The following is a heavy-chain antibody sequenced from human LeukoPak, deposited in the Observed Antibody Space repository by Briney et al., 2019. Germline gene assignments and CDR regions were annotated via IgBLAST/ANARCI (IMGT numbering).Heavy chain of an antibody. CDR1: GGSISSSSYY. CDR2: IYYSGST. J-gene: IGHJ4*02. V-gene: IGHV4-39*01. Sequence: PSETLSLTCTVSGGSISSSSYYWGWIRQPPGKGLEWIGSIYYSGSTYYNPSLKSRVTISVDTSKNQFSLKLSSVTAADTAVYYCASSESAMLDYWGQGTLVTVSS. CDR3: ASSESAMLDY.